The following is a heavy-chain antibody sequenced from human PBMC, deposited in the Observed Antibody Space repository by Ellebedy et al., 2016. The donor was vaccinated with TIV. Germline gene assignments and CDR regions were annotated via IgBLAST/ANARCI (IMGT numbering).Heavy chain of an antibody. J-gene: IGHJ6*02. Sequence: ESVKGRFSISRDNPTNTLYLQMNSLRVEDTGVYYCARLWQGRDGYNNYPMDVWGQGTTVTVSS. D-gene: IGHD5-24*01. V-gene: IGHV3-30*07. CDR3: ARLWQGRDGYNNYPMDV.